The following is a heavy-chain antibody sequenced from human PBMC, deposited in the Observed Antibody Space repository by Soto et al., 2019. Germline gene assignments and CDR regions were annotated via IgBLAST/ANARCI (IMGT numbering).Heavy chain of an antibody. D-gene: IGHD4-17*01. V-gene: IGHV4-38-2*01. Sequence: PSETLSLTCAVSGYSISSGYCWGWIRQPPGKGLEWIGSIYHSGSTYYNPSLKSRVTISVDTSKNQFSLKLSSVTAADTAVYYCARLGTTVTNFDYWGQGTLVTVSS. CDR1: GYSISSGYC. CDR3: ARLGTTVTNFDY. CDR2: IYHSGST. J-gene: IGHJ4*02.